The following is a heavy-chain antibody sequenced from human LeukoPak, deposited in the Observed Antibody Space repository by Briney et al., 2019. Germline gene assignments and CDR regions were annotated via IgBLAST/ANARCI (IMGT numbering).Heavy chain of an antibody. J-gene: IGHJ4*02. Sequence: GGSLRLSCAASGFTFSSYAMHWVRQAPGKGLDWVAVISYDGSNKYYADSVKGRFTISRDNSKNTLYLQMNSLRAEDTAVYYCAKDPCSTTSCYSVYWGQGTLVTVSS. D-gene: IGHD2-2*01. CDR3: AKDPCSTTSCYSVY. CDR1: GFTFSSYA. V-gene: IGHV3-30*04. CDR2: ISYDGSNK.